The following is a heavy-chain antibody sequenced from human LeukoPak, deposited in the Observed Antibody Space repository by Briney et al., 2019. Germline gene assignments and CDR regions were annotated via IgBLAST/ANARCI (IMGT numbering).Heavy chain of an antibody. D-gene: IGHD4-23*01. J-gene: IGHJ4*02. CDR3: AGMTTVISERRFDS. CDR1: GYSINSAYD. V-gene: IGHV4-38-2*01. CDR2: LFPGLST. Sequence: PSETLSLTCSVSGYSINSAYDWGWIRQPPGKGLEWIGNLFPGLSTEHNPSLKGRVTIFLDTSKNIFSLRLTSVTAADTALYFCAGMTTVISERRFDSWGKGALVTVSS.